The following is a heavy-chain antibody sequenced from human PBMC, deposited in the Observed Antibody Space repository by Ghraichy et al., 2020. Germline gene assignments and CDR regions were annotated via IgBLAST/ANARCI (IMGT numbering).Heavy chain of an antibody. CDR2: INKDGSER. CDR3: ARSLVSQPEGGY. J-gene: IGHJ4*02. CDR1: GFTFNRYW. V-gene: IGHV3-7*01. Sequence: GGSLRLSCAASGFTFNRYWMHWIRQAPGKGLEWVANINKDGSERYYADSVEGRFTVSRDNAKISLYLHMNSLRAEDTAVYYCARSLVSQPEGGYWGKGTRVTVSS. D-gene: IGHD1-14*01.